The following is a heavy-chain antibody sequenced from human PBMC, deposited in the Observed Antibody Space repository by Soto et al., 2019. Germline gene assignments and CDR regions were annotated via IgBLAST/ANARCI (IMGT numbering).Heavy chain of an antibody. Sequence: QVQLVESGGGVVQPGRSQRLSCAASGFTFSSYAMYWVRQAPGKGLEWVAVISYDGNNKYYADSVKGRFTISRDNAKNTLYLQMNSLRAEDTAVYYCARAGCDGGSCYTLVGLRYGMDVWGQGTTVTASS. CDR1: GFTFSSYA. V-gene: IGHV3-30-3*01. CDR3: ARAGCDGGSCYTLVGLRYGMDV. CDR2: ISYDGNNK. D-gene: IGHD2-15*01. J-gene: IGHJ6*02.